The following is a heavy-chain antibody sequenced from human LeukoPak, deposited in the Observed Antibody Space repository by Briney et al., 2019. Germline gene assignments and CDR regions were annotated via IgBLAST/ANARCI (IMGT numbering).Heavy chain of an antibody. D-gene: IGHD3-3*01. J-gene: IGHJ5*02. CDR1: GGSISSYY. CDR2: IYYSGST. Sequence: SETLSLTCTVSGGSISSYYWSWIRQPPGKGLEWIGYIYYSGSTNYNPSLKSRVTISVDTSKNQFSLKLSSVTAADTAVYYCARVGGRFYNWFDPWGQGTLVTVSS. V-gene: IGHV4-59*12. CDR3: ARVGGRFYNWFDP.